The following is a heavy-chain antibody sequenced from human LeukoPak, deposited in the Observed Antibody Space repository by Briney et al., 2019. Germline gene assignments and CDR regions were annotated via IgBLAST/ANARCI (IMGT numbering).Heavy chain of an antibody. CDR2: ISAYNGNT. D-gene: IGHD3-9*01. CDR3: ARDYDILTGYYYGAFDI. Sequence: ASVKVSCKASGYTFTSYAMNWVRQAPGQGLEWMGWISAYNGNTNCAQKLQGRVTMTTDTSTSTAYMELRSLRSDDTAVYYCARDYDILTGYYYGAFDIWGQGTMVTVSS. V-gene: IGHV1-18*01. CDR1: GYTFTSYA. J-gene: IGHJ3*02.